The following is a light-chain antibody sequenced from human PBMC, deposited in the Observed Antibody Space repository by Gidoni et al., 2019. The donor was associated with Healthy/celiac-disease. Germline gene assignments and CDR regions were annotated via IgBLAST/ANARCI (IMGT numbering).Light chain of an antibody. CDR3: QQLNSYPQT. Sequence: DIQLTQSPSFLSASVGDRVTITCRASQGISSYLAWYQQKPEKAPKLLIYAASTLQSGVPSRFSGSGSGTEFTLTISSLQPEDFATYYCQQLNSYPQTFGPXTKVDIK. CDR2: AAS. CDR1: QGISSY. J-gene: IGKJ3*01. V-gene: IGKV1-9*01.